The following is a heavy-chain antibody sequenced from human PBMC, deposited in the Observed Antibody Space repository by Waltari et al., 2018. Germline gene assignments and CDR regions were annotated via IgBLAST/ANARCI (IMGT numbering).Heavy chain of an antibody. CDR3: ARRPACSGGTCAFDY. Sequence: EVQLLESGGGLVQPGGSLRLSCAASGFTFSNYVMRWVRQAPGKGLGWVSSICGGSSTKHDAESVKVRFTISRDNSRNTLYLQMSSLRVDDTAVYYCARRPACSGGTCAFDYWGQGTLVTVSS. CDR1: GFTFSNYV. D-gene: IGHD2-15*01. CDR2: ICGGSSTK. V-gene: IGHV3-23*01. J-gene: IGHJ4*02.